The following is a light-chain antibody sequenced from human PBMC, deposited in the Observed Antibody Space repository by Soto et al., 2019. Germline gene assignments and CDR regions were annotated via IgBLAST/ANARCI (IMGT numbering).Light chain of an antibody. Sequence: EIVLTQSPGTLSLSPGERATLSCRASQSVSNSYLAWYHHKPGQAPRLLIYGASSRVTGIPDRFSGSGSGTDFTLTITRLEPEDFAVYYCQQYGSSPGWTFGQGTKVDIK. CDR1: QSVSNSY. CDR3: QQYGSSPGWT. J-gene: IGKJ1*01. CDR2: GAS. V-gene: IGKV3-20*01.